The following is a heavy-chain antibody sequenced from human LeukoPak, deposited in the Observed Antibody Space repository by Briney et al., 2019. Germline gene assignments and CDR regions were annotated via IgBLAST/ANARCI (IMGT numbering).Heavy chain of an antibody. D-gene: IGHD3-9*01. CDR1: GFTFSSYA. V-gene: IGHV3-23*01. CDR3: ANHAYYDILTGYYRPHY. CDR2: ISGSGGST. J-gene: IGHJ4*02. Sequence: GGSLRLSCAASGFTFSSYAMSWVRQAPGKGLEWVAAISGSGGSTYYADSVKGRFTISRDNSKNTLYLQMNSLSDVDMAVYYCANHAYYDILTGYYRPHYWGQGTLVTVSS.